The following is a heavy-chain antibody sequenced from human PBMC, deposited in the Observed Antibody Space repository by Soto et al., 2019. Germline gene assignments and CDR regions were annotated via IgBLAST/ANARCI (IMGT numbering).Heavy chain of an antibody. Sequence: PSETLSLTCTVSGGSISSGGYYWNWIRQHPGKGLEWIGYTYYSENTYYNPSLNSPITISADTSKNQFSLKLSSVTAADTAVYYCARLSSSGWPIDSWGQGTLVTVSS. CDR1: GGSISSGGYY. D-gene: IGHD6-19*01. CDR2: TYYSENT. J-gene: IGHJ4*02. V-gene: IGHV4-31*01. CDR3: ARLSSSGWPIDS.